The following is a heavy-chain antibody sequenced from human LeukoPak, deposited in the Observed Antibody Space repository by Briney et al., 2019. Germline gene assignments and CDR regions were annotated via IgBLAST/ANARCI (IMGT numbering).Heavy chain of an antibody. CDR1: GGSFSGYY. Sequence: PSETLSLTCAVYGGSFSGYYWSWIRQPPGKGLEWIGEINHSGSTNYNPSLKSRVTISVDTSKNQFSLKLSSETAADTAVYYCARRYSSSWYLYWGQGTLVTVSS. V-gene: IGHV4-34*01. D-gene: IGHD6-13*01. CDR2: INHSGST. J-gene: IGHJ4*02. CDR3: ARRYSSSWYLY.